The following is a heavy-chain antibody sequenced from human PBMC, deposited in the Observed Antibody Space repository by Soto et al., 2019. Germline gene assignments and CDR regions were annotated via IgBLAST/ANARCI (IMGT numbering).Heavy chain of an antibody. V-gene: IGHV4-59*11. CDR3: ARGGGSPYHDHEFDY. CDR1: GVSTSNHY. Sequence: SETLSLTCSVSGVSTSNHYWTWIRKPPGQGPEWIGCIYYRGTTNYNASFNSRVTISVDTSKNQFSLKLTSVATADTAVYYCARGGGSPYHDHEFDYWGQGILVTVSS. D-gene: IGHD2-2*01. CDR2: IYYRGTT. J-gene: IGHJ4*02.